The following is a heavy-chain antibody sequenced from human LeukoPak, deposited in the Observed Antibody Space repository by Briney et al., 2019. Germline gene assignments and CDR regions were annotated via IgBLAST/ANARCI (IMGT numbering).Heavy chain of an antibody. J-gene: IGHJ4*02. Sequence: GGSLRLSCAASGFTFSSYEMNWVRQAPGKGLEWVSYISSSGTTIHYADSVKGRFTISRDNSKSTLYLQMSSLRDEDTGVYYCVNDYCGADCHFWGQGTLVTVSS. CDR2: ISSSGTTI. V-gene: IGHV3-48*03. D-gene: IGHD2-21*02. CDR1: GFTFSSYE. CDR3: VNDYCGADCHF.